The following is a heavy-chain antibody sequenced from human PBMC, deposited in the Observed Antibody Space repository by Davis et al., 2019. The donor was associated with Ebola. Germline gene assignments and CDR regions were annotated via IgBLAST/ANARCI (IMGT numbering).Heavy chain of an antibody. CDR2: ISYDGSNK. J-gene: IGHJ4*02. Sequence: GESLKISCAASGFTFSSYAMHWVRQAPGKGLEWAAVISYDGSNKYYADSVKGRFTISRDNSKNTLYLQMNSLRAEDTAVYYCARGKGTFDYWGQGTLVTVSS. CDR1: GFTFSSYA. D-gene: IGHD3-10*01. CDR3: ARGKGTFDY. V-gene: IGHV3-30-3*01.